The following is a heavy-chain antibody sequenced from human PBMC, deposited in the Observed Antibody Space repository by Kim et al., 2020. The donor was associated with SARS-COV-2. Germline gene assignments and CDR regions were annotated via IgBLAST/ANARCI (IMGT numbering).Heavy chain of an antibody. Sequence: GGSLRLSCAASGFTFSSYSMNWVRQAPGKGLEWVSSISSSSSYIYYADSVKGRFTISRDNAKNSLYLQMNSLRAEDTAVYYCARDAPQEQGYCSSTSCYPSDYYYYYGMDVWGQGTTVTVSS. CDR3: ARDAPQEQGYCSSTSCYPSDYYYYYGMDV. J-gene: IGHJ6*02. D-gene: IGHD2-2*01. CDR1: GFTFSSYS. V-gene: IGHV3-21*01. CDR2: ISSSSSYI.